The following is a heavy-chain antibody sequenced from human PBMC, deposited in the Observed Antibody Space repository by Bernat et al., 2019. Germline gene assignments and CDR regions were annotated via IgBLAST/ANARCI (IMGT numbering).Heavy chain of an antibody. Sequence: QVQLVQSGAEVKKPGASVKVSCKASGYTFTGYYMHWVRQAPGQGLEWMGWINPNSGGTNYAQKFQGWVTMTRDTSISTAYMELSRLRSDDTAVYYCARDYGSGSDSPFYYGMDVWGQGTTVTVSS. CDR3: ARDYGSGSDSPFYYGMDV. J-gene: IGHJ6*02. CDR2: INPNSGGT. CDR1: GYTFTGYY. D-gene: IGHD3-10*01. V-gene: IGHV1-2*04.